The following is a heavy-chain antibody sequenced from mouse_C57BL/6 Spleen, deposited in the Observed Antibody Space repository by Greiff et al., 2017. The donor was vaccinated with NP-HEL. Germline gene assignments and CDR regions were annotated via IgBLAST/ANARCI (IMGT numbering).Heavy chain of an antibody. J-gene: IGHJ1*03. CDR1: GYTFTSYW. V-gene: IGHV1-72*01. CDR3: ARRTTVVARRGWYFDV. Sequence: QVQLQQSGAELVKPGASVKLSCKASGYTFTSYWMHWVKQRPGRGLEWIGRIDPNSGGTKYNEKFKSKATLTVDKPSSTAYMQLSSLTSEDSAVYYCARRTTVVARRGWYFDVWGTGTTVTVSS. D-gene: IGHD1-1*01. CDR2: IDPNSGGT.